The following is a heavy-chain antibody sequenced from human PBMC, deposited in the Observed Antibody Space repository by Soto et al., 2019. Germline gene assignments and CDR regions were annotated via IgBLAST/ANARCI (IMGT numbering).Heavy chain of an antibody. D-gene: IGHD4-4*01. CDR2: TYYRSKWYY. CDR1: GDSVSIYSGA. Sequence: PSQTLSLTCVISGDSVSIYSGAWNWIRQSPSRGLEWLGRTYYRSKWYYDYAESVKGRFTISRDNAKNSLYLQMDRLRAEDTAVYYCARDVDWTTVIDFWGQGTLVTVSS. J-gene: IGHJ4*02. CDR3: ARDVDWTTVIDF. V-gene: IGHV6-1*01.